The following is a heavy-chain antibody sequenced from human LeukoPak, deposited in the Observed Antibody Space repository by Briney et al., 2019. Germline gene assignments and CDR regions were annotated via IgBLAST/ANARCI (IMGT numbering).Heavy chain of an antibody. D-gene: IGHD1-26*01. V-gene: IGHV4-31*03. Sequence: SETLSLTCTVSGGSISSSSYYWGWIRQHPGKGLEWIGYIYYSGSTYYNPSLKSRVTISVDTSKNQFSLKLSSVTAADTAVYYCARHSGSYPFDYWGQGTLVTVSS. J-gene: IGHJ4*02. CDR3: ARHSGSYPFDY. CDR2: IYYSGST. CDR1: GGSISSSSYY.